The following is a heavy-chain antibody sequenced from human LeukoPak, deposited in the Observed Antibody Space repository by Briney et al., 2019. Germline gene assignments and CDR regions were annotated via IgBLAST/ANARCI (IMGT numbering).Heavy chain of an antibody. Sequence: PSETLSLTCAVSGYSITSGYYWGWIRQPPGKGLEWIGSVYHSGSTYYNPSLKSRVTISVDTSKNQFSLKLNSVTAADTAMYYCARDYDSSFDYWGQGTLVTVSS. CDR3: ARDYDSSFDY. D-gene: IGHD3-22*01. J-gene: IGHJ4*02. V-gene: IGHV4-38-2*02. CDR2: VYHSGST. CDR1: GYSITSGYY.